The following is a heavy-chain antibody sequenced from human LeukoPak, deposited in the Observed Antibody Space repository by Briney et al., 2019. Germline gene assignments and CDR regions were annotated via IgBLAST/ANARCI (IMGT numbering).Heavy chain of an antibody. CDR2: ISPSSHDI. D-gene: IGHD5-12*01. CDR1: GFSFSDSY. CDR3: ARERYSGYDSGWFDY. V-gene: IGHV3-11*01. J-gene: IGHJ4*02. Sequence: PGGSLRLSCVVSGFSFSDSYMTWLRQTPGKGLESLAYISPSSHDIYYADSVKGRFTISRDNARTSLYLQMNSLRAEDTALYYCARERYSGYDSGWFDYWGQGTLVTVSS.